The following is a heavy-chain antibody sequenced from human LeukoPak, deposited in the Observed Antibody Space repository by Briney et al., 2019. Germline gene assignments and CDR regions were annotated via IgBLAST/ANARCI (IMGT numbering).Heavy chain of an antibody. V-gene: IGHV3-20*04. D-gene: IGHD3-10*01. J-gene: IGHJ3*02. Sequence: GGSLRLSCAASGFTVRSNYMSGVRQAPGKGLEGVSCISWNGGSTGYADSVKGRFTISRDSAKSSLYLQMNSLRAEDTAVYYCARDPCSMVRGVICFGAFDIWGQGTMVTVSS. CDR2: ISWNGGST. CDR3: ARDPCSMVRGVICFGAFDI. CDR1: GFTVRSNY.